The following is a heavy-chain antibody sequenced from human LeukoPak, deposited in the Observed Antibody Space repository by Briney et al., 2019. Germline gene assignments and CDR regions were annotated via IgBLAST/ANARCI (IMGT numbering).Heavy chain of an antibody. V-gene: IGHV5-10-1*04. J-gene: IGHJ6*02. D-gene: IGHD3-22*01. CDR3: ARSSGDSSGYDYYYGMDV. CDR1: GYSFTSYW. Sequence: GESLKISCKGSGYSFTSYWISWVRQMPGKGLEWMGRIDPSDSYTNYSPSFQGQVTISADKSISTAYLQWSSLKASDTAMYYCARSSGDSSGYDYYYGMDVWGQGTTVTVSS. CDR2: IDPSDSYT.